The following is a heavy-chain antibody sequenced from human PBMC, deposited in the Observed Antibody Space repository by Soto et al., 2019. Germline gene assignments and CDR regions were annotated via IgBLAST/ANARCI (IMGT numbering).Heavy chain of an antibody. Sequence: SETLSLTCAVYGGSFSGYYWSWIRQPPGKGLEWIGEINHSGSTNYNPSLKSRVTISVDTSKNQFSLKLSSVTAADTAVYYCARGLAPPYYYDSSGYPSILDYWGQGTLVTVSS. CDR3: ARGLAPPYYYDSSGYPSILDY. J-gene: IGHJ4*02. CDR1: GGSFSGYY. V-gene: IGHV4-34*01. D-gene: IGHD3-22*01. CDR2: INHSGST.